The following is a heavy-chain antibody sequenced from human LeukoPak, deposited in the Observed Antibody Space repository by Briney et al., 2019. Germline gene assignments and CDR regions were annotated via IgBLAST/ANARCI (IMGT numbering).Heavy chain of an antibody. D-gene: IGHD1-26*01. Sequence: GGSLRLSCAASGFTFKTYSMSWVRQAPGKGLEWVSYISSSSSTIYYADSMKGRFTISRDNAKNSLYLQMNSLRAEDTAVYYCARAGALDYWGQGTLVTVSS. J-gene: IGHJ4*02. CDR3: ARAGALDY. CDR2: ISSSSSTI. V-gene: IGHV3-48*01. CDR1: GFTFKTYS.